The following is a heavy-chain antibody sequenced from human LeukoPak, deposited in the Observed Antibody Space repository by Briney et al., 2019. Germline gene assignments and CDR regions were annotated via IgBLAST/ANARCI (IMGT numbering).Heavy chain of an antibody. D-gene: IGHD6-6*01. CDR2: MSGSGGST. V-gene: IGHV3-23*01. Sequence: PGGSLRLSCAASGFTFSTYAMSWVRQAPGKGLEWVSSMSGSGGSTKYADSVKGRFTISRDDSKNTLFLQMNSVRAEDTAVYYCAKDGYTSSLNHPGAAEFDYWGQGTLVTVSS. CDR3: AKDGYTSSLNHPGAAEFDY. J-gene: IGHJ4*02. CDR1: GFTFSTYA.